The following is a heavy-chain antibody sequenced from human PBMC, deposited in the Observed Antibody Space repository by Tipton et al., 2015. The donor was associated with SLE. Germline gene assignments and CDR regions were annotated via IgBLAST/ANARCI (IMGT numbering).Heavy chain of an antibody. D-gene: IGHD6-19*01. CDR1: GFTFDDFG. J-gene: IGHJ4*02. Sequence: SLRLSCAASGFTFDDFGMSWVRQAPGKGLEWLCGIMWNGGSTSYADSVKGRFTISRDNAKNSLYLQMNSLRAEDTALYYCARDRYSGWYFVDYWVQGTLVAVSS. V-gene: IGHV3-20*04. CDR2: IMWNGGST. CDR3: ARDRYSGWYFVDY.